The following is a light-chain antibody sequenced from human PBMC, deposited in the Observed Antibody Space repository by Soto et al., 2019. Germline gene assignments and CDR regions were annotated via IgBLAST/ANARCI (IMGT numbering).Light chain of an antibody. CDR2: AAA. Sequence: DIQMTQSPSSLSASVGDRVTMTCRASQSISTYVNWYHEKPGEAPKLLIFAAASLQSGVPSRFSGSGSGTDFALTISSLQPEDFATYYCQQSYSTAWTFGQGTKVDIK. CDR3: QQSYSTAWT. J-gene: IGKJ1*01. CDR1: QSISTY. V-gene: IGKV1-39*01.